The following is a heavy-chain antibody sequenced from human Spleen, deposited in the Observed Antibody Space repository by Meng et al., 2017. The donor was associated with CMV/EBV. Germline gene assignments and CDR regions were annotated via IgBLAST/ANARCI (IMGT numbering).Heavy chain of an antibody. CDR3: ARGNGYNTGSFDY. CDR2: ISPLGATT. CDR1: GYSFTSYY. V-gene: IGHV1-46*01. D-gene: IGHD5-24*01. Sequence: ASVKVSCKASGYSFTSYYLHWVRQAPGQGLEWMGIISPLGATTKYAQKFQARITMTRDMSTSTVDMELSSLRSDDTALYYCARGNGYNTGSFDYWGQGTLVTVS. J-gene: IGHJ4*02.